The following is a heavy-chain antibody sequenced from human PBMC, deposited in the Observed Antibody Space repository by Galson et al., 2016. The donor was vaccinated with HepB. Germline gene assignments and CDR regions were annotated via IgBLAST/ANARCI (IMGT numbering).Heavy chain of an antibody. CDR3: ATGHGRCGGSDCYDAFDI. CDR1: GLTFGDFA. D-gene: IGHD2-21*02. Sequence: SLRLSCAASGLTFGDFAVSWFRQIPGKGLEWVGFIRTIVYGGSTEYAASVKGRITISRDDTKSLAYLQINSLKTEDSAVYFCATGHGRCGGSDCYDAFDIWGQGTMVTVTS. V-gene: IGHV3-49*03. CDR2: IRTIVYGGST. J-gene: IGHJ3*02.